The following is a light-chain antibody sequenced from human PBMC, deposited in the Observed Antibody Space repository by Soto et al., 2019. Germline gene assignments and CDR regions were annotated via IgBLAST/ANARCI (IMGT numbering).Light chain of an antibody. J-gene: IGLJ3*02. CDR1: NSDVGRYKY. V-gene: IGLV2-14*03. CDR2: DVN. Sequence: QSVLTQPASVSGSPGQSITISCTGTNSDVGRYKYVSWYQQHPGKAPKLIIYDVNNRPSGVSNRFSGAKSGNAASLTISGLQVEDEADYYCSSYTTSVTLVFGGGTKVTVL. CDR3: SSYTTSVTLV.